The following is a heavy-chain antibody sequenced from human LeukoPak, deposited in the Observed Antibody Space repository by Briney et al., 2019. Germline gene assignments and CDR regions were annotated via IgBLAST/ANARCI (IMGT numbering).Heavy chain of an antibody. CDR3: ARAIVDTAMVYYYYYYMDV. D-gene: IGHD5-18*01. Sequence: TETLSLTCTVSGGSISSYYGSWVRQPPGKGMDWIGYIYYSVGTNYSPSRKSRVTISVDTSKNHFSLKLSSVTAADTAVYYCARAIVDTAMVYYYYYYMDVWGKGTTVTVSS. J-gene: IGHJ6*03. CDR2: IYYSVGT. V-gene: IGHV4-59*01. CDR1: GGSISSYY.